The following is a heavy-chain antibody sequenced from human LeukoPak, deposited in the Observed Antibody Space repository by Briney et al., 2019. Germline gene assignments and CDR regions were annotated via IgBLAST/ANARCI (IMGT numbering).Heavy chain of an antibody. D-gene: IGHD3-10*01. CDR3: ARAVPPYYYGSGDNRFDP. J-gene: IGHJ5*02. CDR2: NYYSGST. CDR1: GGSINSYY. Sequence: PSETLSLTCTVSGGSINSYYWSWIRQPPGKGLEWIGYNYYSGSTNYNPSLKSRVTISVDTSKNQFSLKLSSVTAADTAVYYCARAVPPYYYGSGDNRFDPWGQGSLVTVSS. V-gene: IGHV4-59*01.